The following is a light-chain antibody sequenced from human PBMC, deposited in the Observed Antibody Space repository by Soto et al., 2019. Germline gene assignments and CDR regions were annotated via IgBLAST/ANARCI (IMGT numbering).Light chain of an antibody. CDR3: QQRSNWPRIT. CDR2: DAS. J-gene: IGKJ5*01. V-gene: IGKV1-5*01. CDR1: KNINTW. Sequence: DIQMTQSPSTLSASVGDRVTITCRASKNINTWVAWYQQKPGKAPKLLIYDASSLESGVPSRVSGSGSGTEFTLTISSLQPDDFATYYCQQRSNWPRITFGQGTRLEIK.